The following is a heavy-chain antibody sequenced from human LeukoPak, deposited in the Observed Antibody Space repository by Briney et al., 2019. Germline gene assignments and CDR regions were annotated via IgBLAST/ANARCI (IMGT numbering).Heavy chain of an antibody. CDR3: ARLIAAQQHNDY. V-gene: IGHV1-2*02. CDR2: INPNSGGT. CDR1: GYTFTGYY. J-gene: IGHJ4*02. D-gene: IGHD6-25*01. Sequence: GASVKVSCKASGYTFTGYYMHWVRQAPGQGLEWMGWINPNSGGTNYAQRFQGRVTMTRDTSISTAYMKLSRLRSDDTAVYYCARLIAAQQHNDYWGQGTLVTVSS.